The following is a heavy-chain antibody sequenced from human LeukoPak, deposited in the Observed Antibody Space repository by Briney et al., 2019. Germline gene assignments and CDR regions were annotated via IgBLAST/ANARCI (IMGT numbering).Heavy chain of an antibody. D-gene: IGHD3-3*01. Sequence: ASETLSLTCTVSGGSISSGGYYWSWIRQPPGKGLEWIGYIYHSGSTYYNPSLKSRVTISVDRSKNQFSLKLSSVTAADTAVYYCASGVTQFPFDYWGQGTLVTVSS. CDR2: IYHSGST. CDR1: GGSISSGGYY. CDR3: ASGVTQFPFDY. J-gene: IGHJ4*02. V-gene: IGHV4-30-2*01.